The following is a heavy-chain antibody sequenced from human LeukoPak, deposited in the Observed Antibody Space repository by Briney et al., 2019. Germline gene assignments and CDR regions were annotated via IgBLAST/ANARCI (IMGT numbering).Heavy chain of an antibody. D-gene: IGHD3-10*01. CDR1: GGSISSGSYY. CDR3: ARESNRVRGVIRYFDY. V-gene: IGHV4-61*02. Sequence: SQTLSLTCTVSGGSISSGSYYWSWIRQPAGKGLEWIGRIYTSGSTNYNPSLKSRVTISVDTSKNQFSPKLSSVTAADTAVYYCARESNRVRGVIRYFDYWGQGTLVTVSS. CDR2: IYTSGST. J-gene: IGHJ4*02.